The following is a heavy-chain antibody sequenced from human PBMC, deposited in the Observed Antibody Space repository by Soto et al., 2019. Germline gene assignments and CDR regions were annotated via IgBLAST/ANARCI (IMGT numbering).Heavy chain of an antibody. D-gene: IGHD5-12*01. V-gene: IGHV1-46*03. CDR3: NRDLQSDYDL. CDR2: INHSGGST. Sequence: QVQLLQSGAEVKKPGASVKVSCKASGYTFTSFYMHWVRQAPGQGLEWMGIINHSGGSTNYAQKFKGRVTMTRDTSTSPVYMELSSLRSEDPAVYYCNRDLQSDYDLWGQGTLVNVSS. J-gene: IGHJ4*02. CDR1: GYTFTSFY.